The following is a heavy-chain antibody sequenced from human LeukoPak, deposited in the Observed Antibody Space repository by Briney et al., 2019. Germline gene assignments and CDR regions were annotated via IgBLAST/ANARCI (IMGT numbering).Heavy chain of an antibody. CDR2: INTKTGNP. D-gene: IGHD3-22*01. V-gene: IGHV7-4-1*02. J-gene: IGHJ5*02. Sequence: ASVKVSCKASGYTFTTYAIHWVRQAPGQGLEWMGWINTKTGNPTYAQGFTGRFVFSLDTSVSTAYLQISSLKAEDTAVYYCARGVLISTTELYWFDPWGQGTLVTVSS. CDR1: GYTFTTYA. CDR3: ARGVLISTTELYWFDP.